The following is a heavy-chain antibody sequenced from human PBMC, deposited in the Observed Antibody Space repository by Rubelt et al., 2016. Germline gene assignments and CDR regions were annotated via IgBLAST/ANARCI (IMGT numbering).Heavy chain of an antibody. V-gene: IGHV3-23*03. J-gene: IGHJ6*02. D-gene: IGHD4-11*01. CDR1: GFPFSNYA. CDR3: ATLVTVGSRAYGMDV. CDR2: LYSGVST. Sequence: GGSLSLPCAASGFPFSNYAMHWSRQAPGKGLEWVSVLYSGVSTYYADSVKGRFTISRDNSKNTLFLQMNSLRAEDTAVYYCATLVTVGSRAYGMDVWGQGTTVTVSS.